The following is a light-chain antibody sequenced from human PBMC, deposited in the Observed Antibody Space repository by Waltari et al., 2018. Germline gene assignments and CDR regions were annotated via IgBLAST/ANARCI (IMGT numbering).Light chain of an antibody. CDR2: KDS. CDR1: ALPKQH. J-gene: IGLJ2*01. Sequence: SHELTQPPSVSVSPGQPARITCSGEALPKQHTFWYQQKPGQAPAWVMHKDSERPSGIPERFSGSSSGTTVTLTISGAQAEDEADYYCQSSDSSGISVVFGGGTKLTVL. CDR3: QSSDSSGISVV. V-gene: IGLV3-25*03.